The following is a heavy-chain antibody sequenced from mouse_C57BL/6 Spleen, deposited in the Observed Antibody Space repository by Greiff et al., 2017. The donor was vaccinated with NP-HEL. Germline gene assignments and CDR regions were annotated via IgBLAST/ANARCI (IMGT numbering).Heavy chain of an antibody. D-gene: IGHD1-1*01. V-gene: IGHV1-72*01. CDR1: GYTFTSYW. J-gene: IGHJ4*01. CDR3: AREDYYGSSYVGSAMDY. Sequence: QVQLQQPGAELVKPGASVKLSCQASGYTFTSYWMHWVKQRPGRGLEWIGRIDPNSGGTKYNEKFKSKATLTVDKPSSTAYMQLSSLTSEDSAVYYWAREDYYGSSYVGSAMDYWGQGTSVTVSS. CDR2: IDPNSGGT.